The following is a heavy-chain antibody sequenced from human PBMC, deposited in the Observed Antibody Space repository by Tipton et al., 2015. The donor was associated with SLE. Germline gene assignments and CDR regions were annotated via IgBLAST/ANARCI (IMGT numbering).Heavy chain of an antibody. Sequence: TLSLTCTVSGGSISSSSYYWGWIRQPPGKGLEWIGRIYYSGSSYYNPSLKSRVTISVDTSKNQFSLKLSSVTAADTAVYYCATELFRGYTSGWGPDYWGQGTLVTVSS. V-gene: IGHV4-39*07. CDR3: ATELFRGYTSGWGPDY. CDR1: GGSISSSSYY. CDR2: IYYSGSS. D-gene: IGHD6-19*01. J-gene: IGHJ4*02.